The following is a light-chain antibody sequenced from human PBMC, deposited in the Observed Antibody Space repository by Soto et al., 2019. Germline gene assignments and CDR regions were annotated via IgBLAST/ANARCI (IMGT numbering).Light chain of an antibody. CDR3: MQGTHWPPN. V-gene: IGKV2-30*01. J-gene: IGKJ3*01. Sequence: VVMTQSPLSLPVTLGQPASISCRANQSLVYSDGNTYLSWFQQRPGQSPRRLIYKVSNRDSGVPDRFSGSGSGTDFTLKISRVETEDVGIYYCMQGTHWPPNFGPGTKVDIK. CDR2: KVS. CDR1: QSLVYSDGNTY.